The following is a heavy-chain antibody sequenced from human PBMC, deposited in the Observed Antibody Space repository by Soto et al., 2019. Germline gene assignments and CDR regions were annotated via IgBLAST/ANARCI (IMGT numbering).Heavy chain of an antibody. Sequence: PGGSLRLSCAASGFTVSSNYMSWVRQAPGKGLEWVSDIYSGGGTYYADAVKGRATISRDNSKNTLSLQMNNLSAEDTAVYYCASWSGGFYYYYYGMDLWGQGTTVTVSS. CDR2: IYSGGGT. CDR1: GFTVSSNY. CDR3: ASWSGGFYYYYYGMDL. V-gene: IGHV3-66*01. J-gene: IGHJ6*02. D-gene: IGHD2-8*02.